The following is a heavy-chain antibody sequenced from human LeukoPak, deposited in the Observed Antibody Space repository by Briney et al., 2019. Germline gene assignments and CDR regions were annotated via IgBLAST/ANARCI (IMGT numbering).Heavy chain of an antibody. CDR1: GGSISSSSYY. CDR2: IYYSGST. D-gene: IGHD3-22*01. CDR3: AKAYYYESSGYYHTHFDY. V-gene: IGHV4-39*07. Sequence: PSETLSLTCTVSGGSISSSSYYWGWIRQPPGKGLEWIGSIYYSGSTYYNPSLKSRVTISVDTSKNQFSLKLSSVTAEDTAVYYCAKAYYYESSGYYHTHFDYWGQGTLVTVSS. J-gene: IGHJ4*02.